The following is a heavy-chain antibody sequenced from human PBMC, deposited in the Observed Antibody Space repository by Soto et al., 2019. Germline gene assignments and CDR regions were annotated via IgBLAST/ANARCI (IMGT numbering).Heavy chain of an antibody. D-gene: IGHD3-16*01. CDR2: IYHSGST. CDR3: ARRSLVGGPGTVDY. J-gene: IGHJ4*02. V-gene: IGHV4-4*02. CDR1: GGSISSSNW. Sequence: QVQLQESGPGLVKPSGTLSLTCAVSGGSISSSNWWSWVRQPPGKGLEWIGEIYHSGSTNYNPSLKSRVPISVDKSKNQFSLKLSAVTAADKSGYYCARRSLVGGPGTVDYWGQGTLVTVSS.